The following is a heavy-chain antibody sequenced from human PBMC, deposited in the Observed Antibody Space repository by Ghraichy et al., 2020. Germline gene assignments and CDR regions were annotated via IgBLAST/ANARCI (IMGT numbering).Heavy chain of an antibody. J-gene: IGHJ5*02. CDR1: GASITRLVT. CDR3: VSHDYSNYWFDP. V-gene: IGHV4-61*02. CDR2: IYTSGST. Sequence: QTLSLTCTVSGASITRLVTNWAGFGRPPGKDLKWLGRIYTSGSTNYNPSLKSRVTMSVDTSKNQFSLRLSSVTAADTAVYYCVSHDYSNYWFDPWGQGTLVTVSS. D-gene: IGHD4-11*01.